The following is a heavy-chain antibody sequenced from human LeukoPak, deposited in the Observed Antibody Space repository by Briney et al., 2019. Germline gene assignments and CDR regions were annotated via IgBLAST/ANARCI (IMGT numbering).Heavy chain of an antibody. J-gene: IGHJ4*02. D-gene: IGHD6-19*01. V-gene: IGHV3-30*04. CDR2: ISYDGSNK. CDR3: ARDDFSSGWYGDFDY. CDR1: GFTFSSYA. Sequence: GRSLRLSCAASGFTFSSYAMHWARQAPGKGLEWVAVISYDGSNKYYADSVKGRFTISRDNSKNTLYLQMNSLRAEDTAVYYCARDDFSSGWYGDFDYWGQGTLVTVSS.